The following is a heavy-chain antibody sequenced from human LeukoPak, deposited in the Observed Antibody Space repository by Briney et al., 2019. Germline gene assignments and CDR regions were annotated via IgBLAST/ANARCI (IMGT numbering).Heavy chain of an antibody. CDR1: GFTFSDYY. CDR2: ISSSSSYI. V-gene: IGHV3-11*06. CDR3: ARDSYYGSGSYPKPFDP. Sequence: PGGSLRLSCAASGFTFSDYYMSGIRQAPGKGLEWVSYISSSSSYIYYADSVKGRFTISRDNAKNSLYLQMNSLRAEDTAVYYCARDSYYGSGSYPKPFDPWGQGTLVTVSS. D-gene: IGHD3-10*01. J-gene: IGHJ5*02.